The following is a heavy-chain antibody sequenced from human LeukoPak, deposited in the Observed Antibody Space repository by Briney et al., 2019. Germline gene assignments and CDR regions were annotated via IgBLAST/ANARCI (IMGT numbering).Heavy chain of an antibody. J-gene: IGHJ4*02. CDR2: IPYDGSNK. CDR3: ANTDY. Sequence: PGGPLSLSCAASGFPFSSYGMHWVREAPGKGLEWVAFIPYDGSNKYYADSVKGRFTISRDNSKNTLYLQMNSLRAEDTAVYYCANTDYWGQGTLVTVSS. V-gene: IGHV3-30*02. CDR1: GFPFSSYG.